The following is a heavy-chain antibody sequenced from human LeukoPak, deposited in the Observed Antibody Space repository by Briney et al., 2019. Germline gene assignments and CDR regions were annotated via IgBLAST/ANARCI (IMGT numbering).Heavy chain of an antibody. CDR2: ISSSSSYI. CDR3: AREPVSIAAAGIDY. Sequence: GGSLRLSCAASGFTSSSYSMNWVRQAPGKGLEWVSSISSSSSYIYYADSVKGRFTISRDNAKNSLYLQMNSLRAEDTAVYYCAREPVSIAAAGIDYWGQGTLVTVSS. D-gene: IGHD6-13*01. V-gene: IGHV3-21*01. CDR1: GFTSSSYS. J-gene: IGHJ4*02.